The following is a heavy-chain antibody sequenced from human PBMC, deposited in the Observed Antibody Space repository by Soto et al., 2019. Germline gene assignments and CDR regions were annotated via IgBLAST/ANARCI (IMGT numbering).Heavy chain of an antibody. CDR3: ARTGASYGNKNAWYFDL. Sequence: GXSVKVSCKASGYTFASYGISWVRQAPGQGLEWMGWISAYNGSTNYAQKLQGRVTMTTDTSTSTAYMELRSLRSDDTAVYYCARTGASYGNKNAWYFDLWGRGPLVTVSS. CDR1: GYTFASYG. CDR2: ISAYNGST. V-gene: IGHV1-18*01. D-gene: IGHD5-18*01. J-gene: IGHJ2*01.